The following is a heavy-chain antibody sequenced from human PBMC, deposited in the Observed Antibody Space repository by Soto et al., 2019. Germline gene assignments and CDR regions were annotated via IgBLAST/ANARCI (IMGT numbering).Heavy chain of an antibody. J-gene: IGHJ6*02. CDR3: AKGIRSRIAAAVSGDYYGMDV. CDR1: GFTFSSYA. V-gene: IGHV3-23*01. Sequence: GGSLRLSCAASGFTFSSYAMSWVRQAPGKGLGWVSAISGSGGSTYYADSVKGRFTISRDNSKNTLYLQMNSLRAEDTAVYYCAKGIRSRIAAAVSGDYYGMDVWGQGTTVTVSS. CDR2: ISGSGGST. D-gene: IGHD6-13*01.